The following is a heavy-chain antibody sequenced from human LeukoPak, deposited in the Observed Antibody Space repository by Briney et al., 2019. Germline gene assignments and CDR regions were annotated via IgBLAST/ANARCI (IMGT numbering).Heavy chain of an antibody. D-gene: IGHD4-23*01. CDR1: GYTFTSYG. CDR3: ARVTVVSRFDP. V-gene: IGHV1-69*13. CDR2: IIPIFGTA. Sequence: SVKVSCKASGYTFTSYGISWVRQAPGQGLEWMGGIIPIFGTANYAQKFQGRVTITADESTSTAYMELSSLRSEDTAVYYCARVTVVSRFDPWGQGTLVTVSS. J-gene: IGHJ5*02.